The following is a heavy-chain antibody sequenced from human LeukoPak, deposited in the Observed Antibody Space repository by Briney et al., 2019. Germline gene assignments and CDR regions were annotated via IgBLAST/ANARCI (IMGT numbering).Heavy chain of an antibody. V-gene: IGHV1-69*13. CDR1: GGTFSSYA. CDR2: IIPIFGTA. D-gene: IGHD6-19*01. Sequence: SVKVSCKASGGTFSSYAISWVRQAPGQGLEWMGGIIPIFGTANYAQKFQGRVTITADESTSTAYMELCSLRSEDTAVYYCASGRIAVAGPFDYWGQGTLVTVSS. J-gene: IGHJ4*02. CDR3: ASGRIAVAGPFDY.